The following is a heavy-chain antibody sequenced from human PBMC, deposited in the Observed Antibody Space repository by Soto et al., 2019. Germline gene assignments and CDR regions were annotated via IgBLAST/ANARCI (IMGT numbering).Heavy chain of an antibody. J-gene: IGHJ5*02. V-gene: IGHV4-34*01. Sequence: LSLTCVVYGGSFSGYYWSWIRQSPGKGLEWIGGINHRGSTNYNPSLESRVTISVDTSKNQFSLKLPSVTAADTAMYYCAREGFWTSTACRFVNWFDPWCQGTQVTVPS. CDR3: AREGFWTSTACRFVNWFDP. CDR1: GGSFSGYY. D-gene: IGHD3-3*01. CDR2: INHRGST.